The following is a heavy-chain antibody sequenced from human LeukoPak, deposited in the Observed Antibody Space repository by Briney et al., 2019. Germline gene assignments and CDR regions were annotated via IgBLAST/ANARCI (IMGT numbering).Heavy chain of an antibody. V-gene: IGHV4-4*09. D-gene: IGHD1-14*01. CDR2: IYTSGST. CDR3: ARRWSGTSIADAFDI. J-gene: IGHJ3*02. CDR1: GGSISSFY. Sequence: SETLSLTRTVSGGSISSFYWSCIPDPPGKGLESIGYIYTSGSTHYNPPPKSRDTISEDTSQNQFSLKHSPVTPADTPPYYCARRWSGTSIADAFDIWGQGTMVTVSS.